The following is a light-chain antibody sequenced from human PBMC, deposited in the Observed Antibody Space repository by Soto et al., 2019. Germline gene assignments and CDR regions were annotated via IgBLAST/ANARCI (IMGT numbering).Light chain of an antibody. CDR1: QSISSW. CDR2: DDS. Sequence: PTTQSRFALCGFAGQRDKNPFRASQSISSWLAWYQQKTGKDHEILIFDDSNLKSGVSSRFSGSGSGTEFTLTISRMQTDDVATYYCLQYSSHSWTFGQGTKVDI. V-gene: IGKV1-5*01. CDR3: LQYSSHSWT. J-gene: IGKJ1*01.